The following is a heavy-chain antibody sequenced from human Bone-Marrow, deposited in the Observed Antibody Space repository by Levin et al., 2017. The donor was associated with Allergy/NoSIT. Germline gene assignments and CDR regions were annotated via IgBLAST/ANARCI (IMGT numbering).Heavy chain of an antibody. CDR1: GFRFSDYS. J-gene: IGHJ1*01. V-gene: IGHV3-21*01. Sequence: GESLKIPCAVSGFRFSDYSMNWVRQAPGKGLEWVASISSDSRYIYYADSMKGRFTISRDNAKNSVSLQMNSLRVEDTAVYYCARARGNSVYYDAYFQHWGQGTRVTVSS. D-gene: IGHD3-22*01. CDR3: ARARGNSVYYDAYFQH. CDR2: ISSDSRYI.